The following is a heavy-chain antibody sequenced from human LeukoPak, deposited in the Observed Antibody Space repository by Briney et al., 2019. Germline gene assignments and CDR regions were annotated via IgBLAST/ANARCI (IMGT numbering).Heavy chain of an antibody. CDR1: GDSFISDY. CDR2: MYYSGST. Sequence: PSETLSLTCTVSGDSFISDYWSWIRQPPGKDLEWIGYMYYSGSTNYNPSLKSRVTMAVDPSKNQFCLRLSSVTAADTAVYYCARERSRMVRGRSRGNWFDPWGQGTLVTVSS. CDR3: ARERSRMVRGRSRGNWFDP. D-gene: IGHD3-10*01. J-gene: IGHJ5*02. V-gene: IGHV4-59*01.